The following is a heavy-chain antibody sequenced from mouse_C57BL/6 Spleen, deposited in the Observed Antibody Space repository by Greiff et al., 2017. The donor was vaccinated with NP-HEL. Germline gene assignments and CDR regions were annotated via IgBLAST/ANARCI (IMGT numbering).Heavy chain of an antibody. V-gene: IGHV1-26*01. CDR1: GYTFTDYY. D-gene: IGHD2-3*01. CDR3: ARSSRDGYSPFDY. CDR2: INPNNGGT. J-gene: IGHJ2*01. Sequence: LKESGPELVKPGASVKISCKASGYTFTDYYMNWVKQSHGKSLEWIGDINPNNGGTSYNQKFKGKATLTVDKSSSTAYMELRSLTSEDSAVYYCARSSRDGYSPFDYWGQGTTLTVSS.